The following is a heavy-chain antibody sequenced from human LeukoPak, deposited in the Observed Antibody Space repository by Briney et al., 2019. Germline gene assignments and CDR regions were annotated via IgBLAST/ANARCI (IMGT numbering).Heavy chain of an antibody. D-gene: IGHD3-10*01. CDR2: INHSGST. Sequence: SETLSLTCAVYGGSFSGYYWSWIRQPPGKGLEWIGEINHSGSTNYNPSLKSRVTISVDTSKNQFSLKLSSVTAADTAVYYCARDPGTWYFDLWGRGTLVTVSS. CDR1: GGSFSGYY. V-gene: IGHV4-34*01. J-gene: IGHJ2*01. CDR3: ARDPGTWYFDL.